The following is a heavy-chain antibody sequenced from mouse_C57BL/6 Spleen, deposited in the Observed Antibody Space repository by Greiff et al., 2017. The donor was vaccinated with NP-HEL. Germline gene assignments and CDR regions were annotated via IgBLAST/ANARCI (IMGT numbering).Heavy chain of an antibody. Sequence: QVQLQQPGAELVKPGASVKLSCKASGYTFTSYWMHWVKQRPGQGLEWIGMIHPNSGSTNYNEKFKSKATLTVDKSSSTAYMQLSSLISEDSAVYYCARGDWYFDVWGTGTTVTVSS. J-gene: IGHJ1*03. V-gene: IGHV1-64*01. CDR2: IHPNSGST. CDR1: GYTFTSYW. CDR3: ARGDWYFDV.